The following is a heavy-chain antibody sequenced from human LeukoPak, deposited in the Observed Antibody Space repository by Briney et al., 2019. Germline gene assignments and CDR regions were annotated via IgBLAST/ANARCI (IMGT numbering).Heavy chain of an antibody. Sequence: SETLSLTCTVSGGSISSGSYYWSWIRQPAGKGLEWIVRIYTSGSTNSNPSLRSRVTISVDTSKNQFSLKLSSVTAADTAVYYCARESYCSSTSCYTQRTYYYYYYYMDVWGKGTPVTVSS. CDR2: IYTSGST. CDR1: GGSISSGSYY. CDR3: ARESYCSSTSCYTQRTYYYYYYYMDV. J-gene: IGHJ6*03. V-gene: IGHV4-61*02. D-gene: IGHD2-2*02.